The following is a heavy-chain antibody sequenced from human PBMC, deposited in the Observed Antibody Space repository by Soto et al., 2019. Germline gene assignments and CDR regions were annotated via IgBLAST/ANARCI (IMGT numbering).Heavy chain of an antibody. CDR1: GGTFSSYA. CDR3: ARIPREGSNSSSWDDH. J-gene: IGHJ4*02. CDR2: IIPIFGTA. D-gene: IGHD6-13*01. V-gene: IGHV1-69*13. Sequence: SVKVSCKASGGTFSSYAISWVRQAPGQGQEWIGGIIPIFGTANYAQKYQGRVTITADESTSTAYMELSSLRSEDTAVYYCARIPREGSNSSSWDDHWGQGTLVTVSS.